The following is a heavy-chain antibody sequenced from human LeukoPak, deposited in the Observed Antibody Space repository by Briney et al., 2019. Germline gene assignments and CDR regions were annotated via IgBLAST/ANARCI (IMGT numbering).Heavy chain of an antibody. D-gene: IGHD3/OR15-3a*01. Sequence: GGSLRFSCAASGFTFSSYSMNWVRQAPGKGLEWVSSISSSSSYIYYADSVKGRFTISRDNAKNSLYLQMNSLRAEDTAVYYCARGPQGLDWLPFFDPWGQGTLVTVSS. CDR2: ISSSSSYI. CDR3: ARGPQGLDWLPFFDP. CDR1: GFTFSSYS. V-gene: IGHV3-21*01. J-gene: IGHJ5*02.